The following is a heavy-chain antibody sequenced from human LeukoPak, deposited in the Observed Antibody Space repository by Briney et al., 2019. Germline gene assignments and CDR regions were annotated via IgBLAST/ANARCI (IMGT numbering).Heavy chain of an antibody. V-gene: IGHV4-34*01. CDR1: GGSFSGYY. CDR2: INHSGST. Sequence: KPSETLSLTCAVYGGSFSGYYWSWIRQTPGKGLEWIGEINHSGSTNYNPSLKSRVTISVDTSKNQFSLKLSSVTAADTAVYYCARGASSSWYTHYYGMDVWGQGTTVTVSS. J-gene: IGHJ6*02. D-gene: IGHD6-13*01. CDR3: ARGASSSWYTHYYGMDV.